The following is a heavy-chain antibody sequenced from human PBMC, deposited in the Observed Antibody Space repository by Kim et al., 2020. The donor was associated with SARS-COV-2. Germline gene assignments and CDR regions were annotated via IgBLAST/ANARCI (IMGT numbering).Heavy chain of an antibody. V-gene: IGHV3-30-3*01. CDR3: ARDLSIAVAGTLGFDY. CDR1: GFTFSSYA. D-gene: IGHD6-19*01. Sequence: GGSLRLSCAASGFTFSSYAMHWVRQAPGKGLEWVAVISYDGSNKYYADSVKGRFTISRDNSKNTLYLQMNSLRAEDTAVYYCARDLSIAVAGTLGFDYWGQGTLVTVSS. J-gene: IGHJ4*02. CDR2: ISYDGSNK.